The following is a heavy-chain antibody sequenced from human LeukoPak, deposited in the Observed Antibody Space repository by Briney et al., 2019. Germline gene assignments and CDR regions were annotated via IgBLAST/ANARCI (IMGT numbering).Heavy chain of an antibody. V-gene: IGHV3-23*01. CDR2: ISGRGGST. CDR3: AKGSGDGGNPN. CDR1: GFTFSSYA. D-gene: IGHD4-23*01. J-gene: IGHJ4*02. Sequence: GGSLRLSCAASGFTFSSYAMSWVRQAPGKGLEWVSAISGRGGSTYYADSVKGRFTISRDNSKNTLYLQMNSLRAEDTAVYYCAKGSGDGGNPNWGQGTLVTVSS.